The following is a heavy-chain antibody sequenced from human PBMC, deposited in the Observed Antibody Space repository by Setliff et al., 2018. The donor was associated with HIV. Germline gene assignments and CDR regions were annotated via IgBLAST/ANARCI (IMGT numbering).Heavy chain of an antibody. D-gene: IGHD1-7*01. Sequence: SETLSLTCSVSDGSTSSSSYYWGWIRQAPGKGLEWIGTMYYGGITYYNPSLKSRATVSVDTSKNQVSLRLSSVTAADTAIYYCARMDITGTWRWFDPWGLGTLVTVSS. V-gene: IGHV4-39*01. CDR3: ARMDITGTWRWFDP. CDR1: DGSTSSSSYY. CDR2: MYYGGIT. J-gene: IGHJ5*02.